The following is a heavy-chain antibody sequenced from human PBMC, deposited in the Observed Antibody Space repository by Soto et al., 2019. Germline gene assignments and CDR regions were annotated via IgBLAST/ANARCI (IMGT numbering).Heavy chain of an antibody. V-gene: IGHV1-2*04. CDR3: ARESVYGHYTFAY. D-gene: IGHD4-17*01. CDR2: INPNSGGT. Sequence: ASVKVSCKASGYTFTGYYMHWVRQAPGQGLEWMGWINPNSGGTNYAQKFQGWVTMTRDTSISTAYMELSRLRSDDTAVYYCARESVYGHYTFAYWGQGTLVTVSS. CDR1: GYTFTGYY. J-gene: IGHJ4*02.